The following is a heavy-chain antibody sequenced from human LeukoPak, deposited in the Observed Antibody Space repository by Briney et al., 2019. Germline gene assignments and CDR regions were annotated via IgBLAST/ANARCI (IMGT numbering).Heavy chain of an antibody. CDR2: IYYSGST. CDR3: ARGRSSSDY. CDR1: GGSISSYY. J-gene: IGHJ4*02. V-gene: IGHV4-59*01. D-gene: IGHD6-6*01. Sequence: SETLSLTCTVSGGSISSYYWSWIRQPPGKGLEWIGYIYYSGSTNYNPSLKSRVTISVDTSKNQFSLKLSSVTAADTAVYYCARGRSSSDYWGQGTLVTVSS.